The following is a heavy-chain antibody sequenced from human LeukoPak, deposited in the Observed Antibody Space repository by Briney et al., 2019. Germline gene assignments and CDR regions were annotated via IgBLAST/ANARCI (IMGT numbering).Heavy chain of an antibody. CDR3: AKGLQLWSNFDY. D-gene: IGHD5-18*01. V-gene: IGHV3-23*01. CDR2: ISGSGSST. J-gene: IGHJ4*02. Sequence: RGSLRLSCAASGFTFSSYAMSWVRQAPGKGLEWVSAISGSGSSTYYADSVKGRFTISRDNSKNTLYLQMNRLRAEDTAVYYCAKGLQLWSNFDYWGQGTLVPVSS. CDR1: GFTFSSYA.